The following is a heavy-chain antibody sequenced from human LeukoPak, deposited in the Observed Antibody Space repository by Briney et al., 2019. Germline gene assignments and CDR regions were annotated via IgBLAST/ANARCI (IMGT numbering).Heavy chain of an antibody. J-gene: IGHJ4*02. Sequence: PSETLSLTCAVHGGSFSGYYWHWFRQPPGKGLEWIGEINHSGSTKYNPSLKSRVTVSADTSKSQFSLTLTSLTAADTAVYYCATWETALGREYWGQGALVTVSS. CDR2: INHSGST. CDR1: GGSFSGYY. D-gene: IGHD5-18*01. V-gene: IGHV4-34*01. CDR3: ATWETALGREY.